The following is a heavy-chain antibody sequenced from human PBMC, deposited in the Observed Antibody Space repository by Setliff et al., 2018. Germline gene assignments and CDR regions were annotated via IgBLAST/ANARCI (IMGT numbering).Heavy chain of an antibody. V-gene: IGHV4-59*02. D-gene: IGHD2-15*01. CDR3: ARTRYGLGGRPY. Sequence: PSETLSLTCIVSGVSASRHYWSWIRQPPGKTLEWIGYIYTGGSTTYNPSLKSRVTLSLDTSKNQFSLRLSSVTAADTAVYYCARTRYGLGGRPYWGQGTLVTVSS. CDR2: IYTGGST. J-gene: IGHJ4*02. CDR1: GVSASRHY.